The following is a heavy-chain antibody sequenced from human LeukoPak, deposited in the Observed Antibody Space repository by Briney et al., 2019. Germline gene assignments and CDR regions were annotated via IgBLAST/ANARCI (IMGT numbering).Heavy chain of an antibody. CDR2: IYYSGST. D-gene: IGHD6-13*01. CDR1: GGSVSSSSYY. V-gene: IGHV4-39*01. CDR3: ATRRYSQDY. Sequence: PSETLSLTCTVAGGSVSSSSYYWGWIRQPPGKGLEWIGSIYYSGSTYSNPSPKSRVTISVDTSKNQFSLKLSSVTAADTAVYYCATRRYSQDYWGQGTLATVSS. J-gene: IGHJ4*02.